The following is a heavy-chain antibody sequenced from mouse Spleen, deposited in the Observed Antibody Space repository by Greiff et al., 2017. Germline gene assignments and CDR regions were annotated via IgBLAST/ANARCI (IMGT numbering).Heavy chain of an antibody. Sequence: EVQLHQSGPELVKPGASVKISCKASGYTFTDYYMNWVKQSHGKSLEWIGDINPNNGGTSYNQKFKGKATLTVDKSSSTAYMELRSLTSEDSAVYYCARRLLRYHDYWGQGTTLTVSS. J-gene: IGHJ2*01. CDR2: INPNNGGT. V-gene: IGHV1-26*01. CDR1: GYTFTDYY. D-gene: IGHD1-1*01. CDR3: ARRLLRYHDY.